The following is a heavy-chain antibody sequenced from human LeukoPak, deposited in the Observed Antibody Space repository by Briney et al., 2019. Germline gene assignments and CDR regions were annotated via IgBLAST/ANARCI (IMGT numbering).Heavy chain of an antibody. CDR3: TRTYYYDSSGYYQLYYFDY. V-gene: IGHV3-49*04. D-gene: IGHD3-22*01. CDR1: GFTFGDYA. Sequence: GGSLRLSCTASGFTFGDYAMSWVRQAPGKGMEWVGLIRSIAYGGTTEYAASVKGRFTISRDDSKSIAYLQMNSLKTEDTAVYYCTRTYYYDSSGYYQLYYFDYWGQGTLVTVSS. CDR2: IRSIAYGGTT. J-gene: IGHJ4*02.